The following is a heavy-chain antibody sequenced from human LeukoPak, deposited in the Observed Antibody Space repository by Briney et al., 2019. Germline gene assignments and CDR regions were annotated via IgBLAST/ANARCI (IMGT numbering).Heavy chain of an antibody. J-gene: IGHJ4*02. V-gene: IGHV3-53*01. Sequence: GGSLRLSCAASGFTVSSNYMSWVRQAPGKGLEWVSVIYSGGSTYYADSVKGRFTISRDNSKNTLYLQMNSLRAEDTAVYYCAREWAYYGSGSPSHYWGQGTLVTVSS. CDR1: GFTVSSNY. CDR2: IYSGGST. CDR3: AREWAYYGSGSPSHY. D-gene: IGHD3-10*01.